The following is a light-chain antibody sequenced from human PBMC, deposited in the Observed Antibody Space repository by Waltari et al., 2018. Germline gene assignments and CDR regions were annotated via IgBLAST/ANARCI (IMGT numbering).Light chain of an antibody. CDR3: RLYMGSGIWV. Sequence: QTVVTQEPSLSVSPGGTVTLTCALISGSVSSTSYASWYQQSPGLTPRTLVYKTHTGACGFPDRFCGSILGKKAALTSTGDQADDESDYYCRLYMGSGIWVFGGGTKLTVL. CDR1: SGSVSSTSY. CDR2: KTH. V-gene: IGLV8-61*01. J-gene: IGLJ3*02.